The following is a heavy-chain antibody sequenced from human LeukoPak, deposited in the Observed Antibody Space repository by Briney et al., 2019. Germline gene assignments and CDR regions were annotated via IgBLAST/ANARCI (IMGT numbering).Heavy chain of an antibody. CDR1: GFTLSSYD. J-gene: IGHJ6*02. V-gene: IGHV3-13*01. CDR2: IGTAGDT. D-gene: IGHD4-11*01. CDR3: ARVTTWDGMDV. Sequence: GGSLRLSCAASGFTLSSYDMHWVRQATGKGLEWVSAIGTAGDTYYPGSVKGRFTISRENAKNSLYLQMNSLRAGDTAVYYCARVTTWDGMDVWGQGTTVTVSS.